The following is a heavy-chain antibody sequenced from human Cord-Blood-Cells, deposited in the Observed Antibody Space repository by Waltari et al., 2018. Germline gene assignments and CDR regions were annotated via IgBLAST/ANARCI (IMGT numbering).Heavy chain of an antibody. CDR1: GGTFRSHT. CDR3: SREGSSSWYYFDY. V-gene: IGHV1-69*08. J-gene: IGHJ4*02. Sequence: VQLVQSGAEVKKPGSAVKVSCKASGGTFRSHTISWVRQAPGQGLWWMGKIIPILGIANFSQEFQGRITITPDKSPSTAYMELSSLKSEDTGVYYFSREGSSSWYYFDYWGQGTLVTVSS. D-gene: IGHD6-13*01. CDR2: IIPILGIA.